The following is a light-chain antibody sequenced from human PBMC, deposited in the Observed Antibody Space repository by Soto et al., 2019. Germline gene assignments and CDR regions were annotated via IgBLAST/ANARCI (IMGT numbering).Light chain of an antibody. J-gene: IGLJ2*01. V-gene: IGLV2-11*01. CDR3: CSYAGSYTLV. Sequence: QSVLNQPGSVSGSPGQSGTTSCTGTSSDVGGYNYVSWYQQHPGKAPKLMIYDVSKRPSGVPDRFSGSKSGNAASLTISVFQAEDEADYYCCSYAGSYTLVFGGGPNVTVL. CDR1: SSDVGGYNY. CDR2: DVS.